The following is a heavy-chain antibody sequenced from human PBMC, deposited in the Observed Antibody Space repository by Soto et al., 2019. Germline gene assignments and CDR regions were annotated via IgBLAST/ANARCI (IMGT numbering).Heavy chain of an antibody. V-gene: IGHV1-3*01. CDR2: IHAGNGNT. CDR1: GYTFSSYA. CDR3: ARGVAFLDY. Sequence: GASVKVSCKASGYTFSSYAIHWVRQAPGQGLEWMGWIHAGNGNTKYSQSFQGRVTISRDTSATTAYMELNSLRSEDTAVYYCARGVAFLDYWGQGTLVTVSP. J-gene: IGHJ4*02. D-gene: IGHD2-15*01.